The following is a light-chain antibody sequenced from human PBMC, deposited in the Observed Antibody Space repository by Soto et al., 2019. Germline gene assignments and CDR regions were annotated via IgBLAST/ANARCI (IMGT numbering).Light chain of an antibody. V-gene: IGKV3D-20*02. Sequence: EIVLTQSPGTLSLSPGEGATLSCRASQSVASSYLAWYQQKPGQAPSLLIYGASNRATGIPDRFSGGGSGTDFTLTISRLEPEDFAVYYCQQRSNWPKTFGQGTKVEIK. CDR3: QQRSNWPKT. J-gene: IGKJ1*01. CDR1: QSVASSY. CDR2: GAS.